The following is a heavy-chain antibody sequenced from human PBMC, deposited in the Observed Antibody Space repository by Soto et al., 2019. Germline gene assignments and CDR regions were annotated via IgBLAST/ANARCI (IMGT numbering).Heavy chain of an antibody. J-gene: IGHJ4*02. Sequence: PGGSLRLSCAASGFTFSSYAMSWVRQAPWKGLEWVSAISGSGGTTYYADSVKGRFTISRDNSKNTLYLQMNSLRDEDTAVYYCAKDQYSGSPGKPDYWGQGTLVTVSS. CDR2: ISGSGGTT. D-gene: IGHD1-26*01. CDR1: GFTFSSYA. V-gene: IGHV3-23*01. CDR3: AKDQYSGSPGKPDY.